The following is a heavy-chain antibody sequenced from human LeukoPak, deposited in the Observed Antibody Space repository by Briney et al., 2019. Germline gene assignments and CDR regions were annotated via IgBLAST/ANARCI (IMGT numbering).Heavy chain of an antibody. CDR3: ARDGEYSYGYGFDY. CDR1: GFSVNNLY. V-gene: IGHV3-66*01. Sequence: PGGSLRLSCAASGFSVNNLYMSWVRQAPGKGLEWVSVIYSGDRTYYADSVKGRLTISRDTSKNTVYLQMKSLRPEETAVYYCARDGEYSYGYGFDYWGQGTLVTVSS. J-gene: IGHJ4*02. CDR2: IYSGDRT. D-gene: IGHD5-18*01.